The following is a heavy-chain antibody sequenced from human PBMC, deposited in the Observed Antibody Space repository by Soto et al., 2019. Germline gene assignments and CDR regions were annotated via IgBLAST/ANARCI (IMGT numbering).Heavy chain of an antibody. D-gene: IGHD2-2*01. J-gene: IGHJ4*02. Sequence: SETLSLTCAVYGGSFSGYYWSWIRQPPGKGLEWIGEINHSGSTNYNPSLKSRVTISVDTSKNQFSLKLSSVTAADTAVHYCATLAEDIVVVPAAIPHDYWGQGTLVTVSS. V-gene: IGHV4-34*01. CDR2: INHSGST. CDR3: ATLAEDIVVVPAAIPHDY. CDR1: GGSFSGYY.